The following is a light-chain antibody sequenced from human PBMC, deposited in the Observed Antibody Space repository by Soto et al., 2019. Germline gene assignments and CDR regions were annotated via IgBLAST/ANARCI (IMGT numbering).Light chain of an antibody. CDR3: CSYAGSRTYV. CDR1: SSDVGSYNL. V-gene: IGLV2-23*01. J-gene: IGLJ1*01. CDR2: EGS. Sequence: QSALTQPASVSGSPGQSITISCTGTSSDVGSYNLVSWYQHHPGKAPKLMIYEGSKRPSGVSDRFSGSKSGNTASLTISGLQAEDEADYYCCSYAGSRTYVFGTGTKVTGL.